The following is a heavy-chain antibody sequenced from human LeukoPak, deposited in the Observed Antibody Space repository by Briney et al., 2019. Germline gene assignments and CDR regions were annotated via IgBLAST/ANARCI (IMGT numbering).Heavy chain of an antibody. D-gene: IGHD3-10*01. CDR3: ARERITMVRGVYYYYGMDV. Sequence: GGSLRLSCAASGFTFSSYSMNWVRQAPGKGLEWVSSISSSSSYIYYADSVKGRFTISRDNAKNSLYLQMNSLRAEDTAVYYCARERITMVRGVYYYYGMDVWGRGTTVTVSS. J-gene: IGHJ6*02. CDR2: ISSSSSYI. V-gene: IGHV3-21*01. CDR1: GFTFSSYS.